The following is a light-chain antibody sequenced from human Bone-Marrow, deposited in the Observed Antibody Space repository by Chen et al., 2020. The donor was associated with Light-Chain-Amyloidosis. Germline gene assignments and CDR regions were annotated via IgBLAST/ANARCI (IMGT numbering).Light chain of an antibody. J-gene: IGLJ2*01. V-gene: IGLV3-25*03. CDR1: DLPTKY. Sequence: SYELTQPPSVSVSPGQTARITCSGDDLPTKYAYWYQKKPGQAPVLVIHRGTERPSGISERFSGSSSGTTATLTISGVQAEDEADYHCQSADSSGTYEVIFGGGTKLTVL. CDR2: RGT. CDR3: QSADSSGTYEVI.